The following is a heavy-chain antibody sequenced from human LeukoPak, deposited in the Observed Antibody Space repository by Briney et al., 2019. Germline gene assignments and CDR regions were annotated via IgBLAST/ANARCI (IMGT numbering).Heavy chain of an antibody. J-gene: IGHJ4*02. V-gene: IGHV4-4*07. CDR2: IYSTGST. CDR3: ARQIASAGTAGFDF. D-gene: IGHD6-13*01. CDR1: GGSISSYY. Sequence: PSETLSLTCTVSGGSISSYYWSWIRQPAGKGLEWIGRIYSTGSTNYNPSLKSRVTMSVDTSKNQFSLRLRSVTASDTAVYYCARQIASAGTAGFDFWGQGALVTVSS.